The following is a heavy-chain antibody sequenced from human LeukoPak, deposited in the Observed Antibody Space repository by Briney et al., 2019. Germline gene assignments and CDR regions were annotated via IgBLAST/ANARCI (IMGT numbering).Heavy chain of an antibody. CDR1: GFTFSSFW. D-gene: IGHD3-3*01. CDR3: TTEVTYYDFWSGSDAFDI. CDR2: IKSKTDGGTT. J-gene: IGHJ3*02. V-gene: IGHV3-15*01. Sequence: PGGSLRLSCVVSGFTFSSFWMSWVRQAPGKGLEWVGRIKSKTDGGTTDYAAPVKGRFTISRDDSKNTLYLQMNSLKTEDTAVYYCTTEVTYYDFWSGSDAFDIWGQGTMVTVSS.